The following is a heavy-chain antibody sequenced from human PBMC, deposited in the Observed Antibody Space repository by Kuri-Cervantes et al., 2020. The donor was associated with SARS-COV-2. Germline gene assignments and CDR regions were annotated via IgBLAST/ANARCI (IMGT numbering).Heavy chain of an antibody. D-gene: IGHD2-21*01. CDR2: ISYDGSNK. J-gene: IGHJ4*02. CDR1: GFTFSRYA. Sequence: GGSLTLSCAASGFTFSRYAMHWVRQAPGKRLEWVAVISYDGSNKDYTASGKGRFAISRDNSQNTLYLQMKSLRTEDTALYYCARDRVGVHDSWGQGTLVTVSS. CDR3: ARDRVGVHDS. V-gene: IGHV3-30*09.